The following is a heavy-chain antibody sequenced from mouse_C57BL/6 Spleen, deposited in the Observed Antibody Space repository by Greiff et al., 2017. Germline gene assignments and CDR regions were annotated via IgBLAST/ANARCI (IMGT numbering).Heavy chain of an antibody. CDR2: INPNNGGT. CDR1: GYTFTDYY. V-gene: IGHV1-26*01. Sequence: VQLQQSGPELVKPGASVKISCKASGYTFTDYYMNWVKQSHGKSLEWIGDINPNNGGTSYNQKFKGKATLTVDKSSSTAYMELRSLTSEDSAVYYCARDGTTTVVPHYFDYWGQGTTLTVSS. D-gene: IGHD1-1*01. CDR3: ARDGTTTVVPHYFDY. J-gene: IGHJ2*01.